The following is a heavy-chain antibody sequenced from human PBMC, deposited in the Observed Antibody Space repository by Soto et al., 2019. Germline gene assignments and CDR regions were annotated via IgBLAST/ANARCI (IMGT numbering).Heavy chain of an antibody. CDR3: ARDGVAGGYPAYFQH. Sequence: EVQLVESGGGVIQPGGSLRLSCAASGFTVSSNDMSWVRQAPGKGLEWVSVIYGGGSTYYADSVKGRCTISRDNAKNTLYLQMNSLRAEDTAVYYCARDGVAGGYPAYFQHWGQGTLVTVSS. D-gene: IGHD6-13*01. J-gene: IGHJ1*01. V-gene: IGHV3-53*01. CDR1: GFTVSSND. CDR2: IYGGGST.